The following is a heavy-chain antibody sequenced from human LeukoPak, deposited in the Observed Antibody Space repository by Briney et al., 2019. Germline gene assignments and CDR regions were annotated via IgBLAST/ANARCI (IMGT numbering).Heavy chain of an antibody. D-gene: IGHD1-26*01. J-gene: IGHJ4*02. Sequence: SETLSLTCTVSGGSLSSGGSYWSWIRQHPGTGLEWIGYIYYSGSTYYNPSPKSRVTISVDTSKNQFSLKLSSVTAADTAVYYCARVQWELPFDYWGQGTLVTVSS. V-gene: IGHV4-31*03. CDR1: GGSLSSGGSY. CDR2: IYYSGST. CDR3: ARVQWELPFDY.